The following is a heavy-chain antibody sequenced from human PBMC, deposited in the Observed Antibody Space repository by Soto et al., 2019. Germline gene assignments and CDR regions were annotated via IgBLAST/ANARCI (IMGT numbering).Heavy chain of an antibody. D-gene: IGHD3-22*01. V-gene: IGHV1-69*13. CDR1: GGTFSSYA. CDR2: IIPIFGTA. CDR3: ASFELEYYYDSSGYYPGWYFDY. J-gene: IGHJ4*02. Sequence: SVKVSCKASGGTFSSYAISWVRQAPGQGLEWMEGIIPIFGTANYAQKFQGRVTITADESTSTAYMELSSLRSEDTAVYYCASFELEYYYDSSGYYPGWYFDYWGQGTLVTVSS.